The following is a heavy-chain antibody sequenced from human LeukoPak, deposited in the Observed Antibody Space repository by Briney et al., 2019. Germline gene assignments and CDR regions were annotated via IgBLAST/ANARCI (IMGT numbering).Heavy chain of an antibody. D-gene: IGHD3-22*01. CDR1: GASISTYY. CDR3: ARVYYDSTGYYYRTRYYFDF. V-gene: IGHV4-4*07. CDR2: IYTSEST. J-gene: IGHJ4*02. Sequence: KTSETLSLTCTVSGASISTYYWSWIRQPAGKGLEWIGHIYTSESTNYNPSLKSRVTMSVDTSKNQFSLKLTSVPAADTAVYYCARVYYDSTGYYYRTRYYFDFWGQGTLVTVSS.